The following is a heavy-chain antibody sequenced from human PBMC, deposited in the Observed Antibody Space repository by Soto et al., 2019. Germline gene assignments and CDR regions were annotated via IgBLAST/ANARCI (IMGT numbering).Heavy chain of an antibody. CDR1: GFTFSSYA. J-gene: IGHJ4*02. D-gene: IGHD3-10*01. CDR2: IGVSGDTT. Sequence: EVQLLESGGGLVQPGGSLRLSCAASGFTFSSYAMSWVRQAPGKGLEWVSAIGVSGDTTYYADSVKGRFTISRDNSKNTQYLQMGSLRAEETAVYYCATVRRFGELRSLYWGQGTLVTVSS. V-gene: IGHV3-23*01. CDR3: ATVRRFGELRSLY.